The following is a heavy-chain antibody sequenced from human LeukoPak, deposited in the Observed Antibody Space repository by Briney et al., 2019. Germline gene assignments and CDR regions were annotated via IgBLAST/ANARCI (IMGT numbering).Heavy chain of an antibody. J-gene: IGHJ6*03. CDR2: IIPMFDTT. CDR3: ARVRSGGSRFYSYYYYMDV. D-gene: IGHD4-23*01. CDR1: GGTFRTYG. Sequence: SVKVSCKAPGGTFRTYGISWVRQAPGQGLEWMGGIIPMFDTTTNAQKFQGRVTISTDESTSTAYMELSSLRSEDSAVYYCARVRSGGSRFYSYYYYMDVWGKGTTVTVSS. V-gene: IGHV1-69*05.